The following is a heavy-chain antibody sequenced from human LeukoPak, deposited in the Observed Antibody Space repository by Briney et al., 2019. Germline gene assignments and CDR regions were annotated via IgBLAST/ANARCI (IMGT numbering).Heavy chain of an antibody. J-gene: IGHJ6*03. V-gene: IGHV1-46*01. CDR3: ARGSSSGYYYAEHYYYYMDV. CDR1: GYTFTSYY. D-gene: IGHD3-22*01. Sequence: PSVKVSCKASGYTFTSYYMHWVRQAPGRGLEWMGIINPSGGSTSYAQKFQGRVTMIRDTSTSTVYMELSSLRSEDAAVYYCARGSSSGYYYAEHYYYYMDVWGKGTTVTVSS. CDR2: INPSGGST.